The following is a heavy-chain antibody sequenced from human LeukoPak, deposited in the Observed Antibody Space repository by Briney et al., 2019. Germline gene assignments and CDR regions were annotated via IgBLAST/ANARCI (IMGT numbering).Heavy chain of an antibody. V-gene: IGHV3-20*04. CDR2: INWNGGST. D-gene: IGHD4-23*01. J-gene: IGHJ3*02. CDR3: ARERTVVTPGRWRASGGAFDI. CDR1: GFTFDDYG. Sequence: GESLRLSCAASGFTFDDYGMSWVRQAPGKGLEWVSGINWNGGSTGYADSVKGRFTISRDNAKNSLYLQMNSLRAEDTALYYCARERTVVTPGRWRASGGAFDIWGQGTMVTVSS.